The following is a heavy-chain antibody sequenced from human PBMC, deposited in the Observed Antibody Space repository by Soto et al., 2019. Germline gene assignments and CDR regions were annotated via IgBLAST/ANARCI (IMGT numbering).Heavy chain of an antibody. CDR2: ISGSGGST. CDR3: AKDSSDGSAPMDV. V-gene: IGHV3-23*01. CDR1: GFTFSSYA. D-gene: IGHD3-10*01. J-gene: IGHJ6*02. Sequence: LRLSCAASGFTFSSYAMSWVRQAPGKGLEWVSAISGSGGSTYYADSVKGRFTISRDNSKNTLYLQMNSLRAEDTAVYYCAKDSSDGSAPMDVWGQGTTVTVSS.